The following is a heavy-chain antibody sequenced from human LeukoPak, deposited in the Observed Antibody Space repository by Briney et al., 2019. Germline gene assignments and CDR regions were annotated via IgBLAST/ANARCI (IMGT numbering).Heavy chain of an antibody. V-gene: IGHV3-30-3*01. CDR3: AKDIGEAAAGTLIDY. J-gene: IGHJ4*02. CDR1: GFTFSSYA. D-gene: IGHD6-13*01. CDR2: ISYDGSNK. Sequence: PGRSLRLSCAASGFTFSSYAMHWVRQAPGKGLEWVAVISYDGSNKYYADSVKGRFTISRDNAKNSLYLQMNSLRAEDTALYYCAKDIGEAAAGTLIDYWGQGTLVTVSS.